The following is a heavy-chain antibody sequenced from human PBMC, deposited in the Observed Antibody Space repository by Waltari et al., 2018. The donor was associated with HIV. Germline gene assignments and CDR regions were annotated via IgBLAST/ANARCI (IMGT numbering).Heavy chain of an antibody. D-gene: IGHD1-26*01. CDR3: ARRGSSGSYWFDP. J-gene: IGHJ5*02. CDR1: GYTFTAYY. CDR2: INPDSGGT. Sequence: QVQLVQSGAEVKKRGASVKVSCKASGYTFTAYYMHWVRKAPGKGLEWMGRINPDSGGTNYAQKCQGRVTMTRDTAISTAYMELSRLRSDDTAVYYCARRGSSGSYWFDPWGQGTLVTVSS. V-gene: IGHV1-2*06.